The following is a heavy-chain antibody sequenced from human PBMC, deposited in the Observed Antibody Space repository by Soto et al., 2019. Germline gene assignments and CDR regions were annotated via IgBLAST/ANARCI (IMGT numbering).Heavy chain of an antibody. V-gene: IGHV1-2*04. CDR1: GYKFTDYY. CDR2: VNPKRGDA. Sequence: QVVLVQSGAEVKKPGGSVKVSCKSSGYKFTDYYLHWVRQAPGQGPEWMGWVNPKRGDAIYAQKFQGWVTMTRDMATTTAYLEVNRLKPADTAVYFCARDTGLPGQYWYFDLWGRGTLVTVSS. J-gene: IGHJ2*01. D-gene: IGHD4-4*01. CDR3: ARDTGLPGQYWYFDL.